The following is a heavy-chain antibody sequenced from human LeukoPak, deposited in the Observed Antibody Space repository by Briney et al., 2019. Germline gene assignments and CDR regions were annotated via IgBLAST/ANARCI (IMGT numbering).Heavy chain of an antibody. J-gene: IGHJ3*02. Sequence: ASVKVSCKASGYTFTGYYMHWVRQAPGQGLEWMGRINPNSGGTNYAQKFQVRVTMTRDTSISTAYMELSRLRSDDTAVYYCARGLWFGELYDAFDIWGQGTMVTVPS. CDR1: GYTFTGYY. V-gene: IGHV1-2*06. D-gene: IGHD3-10*01. CDR3: ARGLWFGELYDAFDI. CDR2: INPNSGGT.